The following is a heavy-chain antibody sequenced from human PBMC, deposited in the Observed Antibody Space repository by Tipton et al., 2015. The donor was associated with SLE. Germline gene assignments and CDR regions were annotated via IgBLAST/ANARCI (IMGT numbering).Heavy chain of an antibody. CDR1: GFTFSNYW. D-gene: IGHD5-24*01. CDR3: ATMASPYYGMDV. Sequence: SLRLSCAASGFTFSNYWMNWVRQAPGKGLVWVSRINSDGSSTSYADSVKGRFTISRDNSKNTLYLQMNSLRAEDTAVYYCATMASPYYGMDVWGQGTTVTVSS. CDR2: INSDGSST. V-gene: IGHV3-74*01. J-gene: IGHJ6*02.